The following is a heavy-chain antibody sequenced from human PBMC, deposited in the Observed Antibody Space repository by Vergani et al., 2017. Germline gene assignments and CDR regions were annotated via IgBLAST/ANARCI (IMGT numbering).Heavy chain of an antibody. J-gene: IGHJ4*02. Sequence: QVQLVQSGAEVKKPGAPVKVFCKASGYNFTSYGISWVRHAPGQGLEWMGWISAYNGKTNYAQKLQGRVTMTTDTSTSTAYMELRSLRSDDTAVYYCAREQWLPIDYFDCWGQGTLVTVSS. V-gene: IGHV1-18*04. CDR2: ISAYNGKT. D-gene: IGHD6-19*01. CDR3: AREQWLPIDYFDC. CDR1: GYNFTSYG.